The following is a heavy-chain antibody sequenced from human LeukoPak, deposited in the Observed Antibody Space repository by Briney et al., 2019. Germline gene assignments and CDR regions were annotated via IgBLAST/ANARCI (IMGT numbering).Heavy chain of an antibody. J-gene: IGHJ3*01. CDR1: GFTFSSYG. V-gene: IGHV3-23*01. CDR3: AKDPNGDYIGAFDG. D-gene: IGHD2-8*01. CDR2: ISASGSNT. Sequence: GGSLRLSCAASGFTFSSYGMSWVRQAPGEGLKWVSIISASGSNTIYADSVKGRFTISRDNSKNTLYLQMNSLRAEDTAVYYCAKDPNGDYIGAFDGWGQGTMVTVSS.